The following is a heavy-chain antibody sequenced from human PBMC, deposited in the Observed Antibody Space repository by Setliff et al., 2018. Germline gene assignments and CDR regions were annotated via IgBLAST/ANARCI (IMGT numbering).Heavy chain of an antibody. CDR2: FDPEDGET. D-gene: IGHD3-10*01. J-gene: IGHJ4*02. Sequence: ASVKVSCKVSGYTLTELSMHWVRQAPGKGLEWMGGFDPEDGETIYAQKFQGRVTMTEDTSTDTAYMELSSLRSEDMAVYYCATERLLDYYGSGSYPSFDYWGQGTLVTVSS. V-gene: IGHV1-24*01. CDR3: ATERLLDYYGSGSYPSFDY. CDR1: GYTLTELS.